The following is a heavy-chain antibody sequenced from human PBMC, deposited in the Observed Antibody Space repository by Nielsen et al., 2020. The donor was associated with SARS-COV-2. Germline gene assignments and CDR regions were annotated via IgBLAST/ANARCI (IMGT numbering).Heavy chain of an antibody. CDR3: AREDSIRRYGSTMDF. CDR1: GASISSDTNY. J-gene: IGHJ4*02. V-gene: IGHV4-39*07. CDR2: IFYSGSP. D-gene: IGHD3-10*01. Sequence: SETLSLTCTVSGASISSDTNYWGWIRQPPGKGLEWIGSIFYSGSPYYNPSLKSRVTISVDTSGKEFSLKLTSVTAADTAVYYCAREDSIRRYGSTMDFWGQGILVTVSS.